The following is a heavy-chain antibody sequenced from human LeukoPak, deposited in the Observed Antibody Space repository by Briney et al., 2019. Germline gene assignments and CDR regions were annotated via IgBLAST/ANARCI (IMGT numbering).Heavy chain of an antibody. CDR2: IYYSGST. CDR1: GGSISSSSYY. V-gene: IGHV4-39*07. D-gene: IGHD5-12*01. Sequence: SETLSLTCTVSGGSISSSSYYWGWIRQPPGKGLEWIGSIYYSGSTYYNPSLKSRVTISVDTSKNQFSLKLSSVTAADTAVYYRARRGTNELRRPAAKSTTIRASDAFDIWGQGTMVTVSS. CDR3: ARRGTNELRRPAAKSTTIRASDAFDI. J-gene: IGHJ3*02.